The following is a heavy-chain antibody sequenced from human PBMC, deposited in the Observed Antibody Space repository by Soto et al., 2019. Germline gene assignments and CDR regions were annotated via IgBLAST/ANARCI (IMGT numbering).Heavy chain of an antibody. CDR3: ARQGYARFDY. CDR1: SDSISSSFRYY. Sequence: SETLSPTCTVSSDSISSSFRYYWGWFRQPPGKGLEWIGTVYYSGSTYYNPSLRSRVTMSIDTSKNQFSLKLNSVSAADAAMYYCARQGYARFDYWGQGTLVTVSS. D-gene: IGHD5-12*01. CDR2: VYYSGST. J-gene: IGHJ4*02. V-gene: IGHV4-39*01.